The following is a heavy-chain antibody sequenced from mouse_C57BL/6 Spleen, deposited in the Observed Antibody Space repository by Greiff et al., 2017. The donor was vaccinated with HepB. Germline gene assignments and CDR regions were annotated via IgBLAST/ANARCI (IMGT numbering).Heavy chain of an antibody. J-gene: IGHJ3*01. D-gene: IGHD1-1*02. V-gene: IGHV1-15*01. CDR1: GYTFTDYE. CDR2: IDPETGGT. CDR3: TRSHYGPWFAY. Sequence: QVQLQQSGAELVRPGASVTLSCKASGYTFTDYEMHWVKQTPVHGLEWIGAIDPETGGTAYNQKFKGKAILTADKSSSTAYMELRSLTSEDSAVYYCTRSHYGPWFAYWGQGTLVTVSA.